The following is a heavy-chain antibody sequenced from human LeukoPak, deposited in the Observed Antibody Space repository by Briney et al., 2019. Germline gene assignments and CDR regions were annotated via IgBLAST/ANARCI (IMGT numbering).Heavy chain of an antibody. CDR2: IYTSGST. Sequence: SETLSLTCTVSGGSISSGSYYWSWIRQPAGKGLEWIGRIYTSGSTNYNPSLESRVTISVDTSKNQFSLKLSSVTAADTAVYYCARGLGYSYGYSDYWGQGTLVTVSS. J-gene: IGHJ4*02. CDR3: ARGLGYSYGYSDY. V-gene: IGHV4-61*02. CDR1: GGSISSGSYY. D-gene: IGHD5-18*01.